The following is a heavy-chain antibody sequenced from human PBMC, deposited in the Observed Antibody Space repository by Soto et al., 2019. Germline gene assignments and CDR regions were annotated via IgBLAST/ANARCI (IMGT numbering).Heavy chain of an antibody. CDR2: ISAYNGNT. J-gene: IGHJ6*02. Sequence: QVQLVQSGAEVKKPGASVKVSCKASGYTFTSYGISWVRQAPGQGLEWRGWISAYNGNTNYAQKLQGRVIMTTDTSTSTAYVELRSLRSDDTAVYYWARESGWMPYYYYYGMDVWGQGTTVTVSS. CDR3: ARESGWMPYYYYYGMDV. D-gene: IGHD6-19*01. CDR1: GYTFTSYG. V-gene: IGHV1-18*01.